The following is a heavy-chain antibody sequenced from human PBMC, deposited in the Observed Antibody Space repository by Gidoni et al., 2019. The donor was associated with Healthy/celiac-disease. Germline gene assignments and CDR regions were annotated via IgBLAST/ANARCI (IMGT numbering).Heavy chain of an antibody. Sequence: QVTLKESGPVLVKPTETLTLTCTVSGFSLSNARMGVSWIRQPPGKALEWLAHIFSNDEKSYSTSLKSRLTISKDTSKSQVVLTMTNMDPVDTATYYCARILTDGGVLWFREDMYYFDYWGQGTLVTVSS. CDR1: GFSLSNARMG. CDR2: IFSNDEK. V-gene: IGHV2-26*01. J-gene: IGHJ4*02. D-gene: IGHD3-10*01. CDR3: ARILTDGGVLWFREDMYYFDY.